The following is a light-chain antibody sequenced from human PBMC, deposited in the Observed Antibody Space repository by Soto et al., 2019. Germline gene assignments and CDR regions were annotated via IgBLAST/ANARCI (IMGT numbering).Light chain of an antibody. J-gene: IGKJ2*01. CDR1: QSVFYNSNNKNY. CDR2: WAS. CDR3: QQYYSNLYT. V-gene: IGKV4-1*01. Sequence: DIVMTQSPDSLAVSLGERATINCKSSQSVFYNSNNKNYLAWYRQKPGQPPKLLIYWASTRESGVPDRFSGSGSGTDFTLTISSLQAEDVAVYYCQQYYSNLYTSGQGTKLEIK.